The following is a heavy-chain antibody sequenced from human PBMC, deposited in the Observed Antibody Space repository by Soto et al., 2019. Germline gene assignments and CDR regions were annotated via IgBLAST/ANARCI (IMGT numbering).Heavy chain of an antibody. CDR2: INSDVSST. J-gene: IGHJ4*02. CDR3: ARDRGEGVVVVAATPDY. CDR1: GFTFSSYW. V-gene: IGHV3-74*01. D-gene: IGHD2-15*01. Sequence: GGSLRLSCAASGFTFSSYWMHWVRQAPGKGLVWVSRINSDVSSTSYADSVKGRFTIFRDNAKNTLYLQMNSLIAEDTAVYSCARDRGEGVVVVAATPDYWGQGTLVTVSS.